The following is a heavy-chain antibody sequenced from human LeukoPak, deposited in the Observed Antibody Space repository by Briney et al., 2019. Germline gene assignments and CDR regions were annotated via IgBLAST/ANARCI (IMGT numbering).Heavy chain of an antibody. CDR3: AKDAGPQQLVFFDS. V-gene: IGHV3-23*01. CDR1: GFTLSNFG. D-gene: IGHD6-6*01. CDR2: ISGSGTNV. Sequence: GGSLRLSCTATGFTLSNFGMAWVRQAPGQGLEWVSTISGSGTNVHQADSVKGRFTISRDNSRSTVYLQVNSLRADDTAVYYCAKDAGPQQLVFFDSWGQGTPVTVSS. J-gene: IGHJ4*02.